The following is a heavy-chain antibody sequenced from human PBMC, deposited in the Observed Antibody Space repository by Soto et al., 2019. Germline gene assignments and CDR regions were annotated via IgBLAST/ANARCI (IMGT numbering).Heavy chain of an antibody. D-gene: IGHD5-18*01. CDR1: GFTFDDYG. Sequence: GGSLRLSCAASGFTFDDYGMSWARQAPGKGLEWVSGVNWNGGSYIYYADSVKGRFTISRDNAKNSLYLQMNSLRAEDTAVYYCARDQPGYSYGYGLGYWGQGTLVTVSS. V-gene: IGHV3-20*04. CDR2: VNWNGGSYI. CDR3: ARDQPGYSYGYGLGY. J-gene: IGHJ4*02.